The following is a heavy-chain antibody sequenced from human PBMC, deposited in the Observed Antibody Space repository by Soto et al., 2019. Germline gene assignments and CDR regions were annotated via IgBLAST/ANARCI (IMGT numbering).Heavy chain of an antibody. Sequence: SETLSLTCTVSGGSISSYYWSWIRQPPGKGLEWIGYIYYSGSTNYNPSLKSRVTISVDTSKNPFSLKLSSVTAADTAVYYCARLAWDYDILTGYYDYWGQGTLVTVSS. CDR3: ARLAWDYDILTGYYDY. CDR2: IYYSGST. CDR1: GGSISSYY. V-gene: IGHV4-59*08. J-gene: IGHJ4*02. D-gene: IGHD3-9*01.